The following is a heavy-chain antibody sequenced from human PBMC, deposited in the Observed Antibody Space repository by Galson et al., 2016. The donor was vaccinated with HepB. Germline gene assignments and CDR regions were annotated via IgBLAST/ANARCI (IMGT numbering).Heavy chain of an antibody. CDR3: ASAYVSSGYHYWYFDL. Sequence: SLRLSCAASGFTFSRFWMSWVRQAPGKGLEWVANIKQDGSEKYYVDSVKGRFPISRDNAKNSLYLQMNSLRSEDTAVYYRASAYVSSGYHYWYFDLWGRGTLVTVSS. J-gene: IGHJ2*01. V-gene: IGHV3-7*03. D-gene: IGHD3-22*01. CDR2: IKQDGSEK. CDR1: GFTFSRFW.